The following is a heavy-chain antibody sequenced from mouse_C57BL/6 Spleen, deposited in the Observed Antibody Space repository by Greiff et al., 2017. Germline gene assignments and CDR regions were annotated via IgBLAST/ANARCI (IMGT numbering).Heavy chain of an antibody. CDR2: IDPETGGT. CDR1: GYTFTDYE. Sequence: VKLMESGAELVRPGASVTLSCKASGYTFTDYEMYWVKQTPVHGLEWIGAIDPETGGTAYNQKFKGKAILTADKSSSTAYMELRSLTSEDSAVYYCTRDYCDYDDYTMDYWGQGTSVTVSS. J-gene: IGHJ4*01. D-gene: IGHD2-4*01. CDR3: TRDYCDYDDYTMDY. V-gene: IGHV1-15*01.